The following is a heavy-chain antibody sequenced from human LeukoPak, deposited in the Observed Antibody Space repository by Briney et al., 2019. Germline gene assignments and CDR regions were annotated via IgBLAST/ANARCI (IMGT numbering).Heavy chain of an antibody. J-gene: IGHJ6*02. Sequence: PSETLSLTCTVSGGSISSYYWSWIRQPPGKGLEWIGYIYYSGSTNYNPSLKSRVTISVDTSKSQFSLKLSSVTAADTAVYYCARVPRVYGMDVWGQGTTVTVSS. CDR1: GGSISSYY. CDR2: IYYSGST. CDR3: ARVPRVYGMDV. V-gene: IGHV4-59*01.